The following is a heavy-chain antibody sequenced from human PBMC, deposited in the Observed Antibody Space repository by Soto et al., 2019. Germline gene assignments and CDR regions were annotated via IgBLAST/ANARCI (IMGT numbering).Heavy chain of an antibody. D-gene: IGHD4-4*01. CDR3: AKVPTGEMATVFQAFDI. V-gene: IGHV3-23*01. Sequence: PGGSLRLSCVASEFTFSSYAMSWVRQAPGKGLEWVSAISGSGGSTYYADSVKGRFAVSRDNSKSTLYLQMNSLRDEDTAVYYCAKVPTGEMATVFQAFDIWGQGXMVTVSS. CDR2: ISGSGGST. CDR1: EFTFSSYA. J-gene: IGHJ3*02.